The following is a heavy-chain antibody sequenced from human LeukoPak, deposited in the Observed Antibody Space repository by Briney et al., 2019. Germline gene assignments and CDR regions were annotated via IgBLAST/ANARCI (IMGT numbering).Heavy chain of an antibody. J-gene: IGHJ4*02. CDR1: GFAFSNYG. V-gene: IGHV3-33*01. Sequence: GRSLRLSCAASGFAFSNYGMHWVRQAPGKGLEWVALIWYDGTKENCADSVKGRFTISRDNSRNTLYLQLNSLRAEDTAVYYCARESRIWSGIWNFDYWGQGTLVIVSS. CDR2: IWYDGTKE. CDR3: ARESRIWSGIWNFDY. D-gene: IGHD3-3*01.